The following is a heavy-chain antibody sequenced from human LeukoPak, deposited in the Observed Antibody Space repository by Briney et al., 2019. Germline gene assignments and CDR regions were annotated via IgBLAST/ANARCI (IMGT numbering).Heavy chain of an antibody. CDR2: IYYSGST. V-gene: IGHV4-31*03. CDR1: GGSISSGGYY. J-gene: IGHJ5*02. D-gene: IGHD2-15*01. Sequence: SQTLSLTCTVSGGSISSGGYYWSWIRQHPGKGLEWIGYIYYSGSTYYNPSLKSRVTISVDTSKNQLSLKLSSVTAADTAVYYCAGGGCSGGSCYYRGGFDPWGQGTLVTVSS. CDR3: AGGGCSGGSCYYRGGFDP.